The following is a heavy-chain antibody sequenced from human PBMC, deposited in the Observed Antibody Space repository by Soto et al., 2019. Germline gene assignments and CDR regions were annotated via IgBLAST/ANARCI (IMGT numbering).Heavy chain of an antibody. Sequence: ASVKVSCKASGYTFTSYAMHWVRQAPGQRLEWMGWINAGNGNTKYSQKFQGRVTITRDTSASTAYMELSSLRSEDTAVYYCARDRLVDTGMVPGPFGYSGPAPLLTLSS. CDR1: GYTFTSYA. V-gene: IGHV1-3*01. D-gene: IGHD5-18*01. CDR3: ARDRLVDTGMVPGPFGY. CDR2: INAGNGNT. J-gene: IGHJ4*02.